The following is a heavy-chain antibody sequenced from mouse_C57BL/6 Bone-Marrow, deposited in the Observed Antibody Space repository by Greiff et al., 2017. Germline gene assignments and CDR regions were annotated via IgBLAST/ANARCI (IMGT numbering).Heavy chain of an antibody. CDR3: ARYYGSRKGYFDV. CDR2: IYPRSGNT. J-gene: IGHJ1*03. Sequence: QVQLKQSGAELARPGASVKLSCKASGYTFTSYGISWVKQRTGQGLEWIGEIYPRSGNTYYNEKFKGKDTLTADKSSSTAYMELRSLTSEDSAVYFCARYYGSRKGYFDVWGTGTTVTVSS. D-gene: IGHD1-1*01. CDR1: GYTFTSYG. V-gene: IGHV1-81*01.